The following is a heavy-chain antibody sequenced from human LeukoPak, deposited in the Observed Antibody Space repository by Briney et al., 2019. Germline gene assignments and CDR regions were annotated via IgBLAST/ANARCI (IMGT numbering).Heavy chain of an antibody. CDR2: ISAYNGNT. CDR1: GYTFTSYG. J-gene: IGHJ5*02. D-gene: IGHD2-8*01. V-gene: IGHV1-18*01. CDR3: ARIYCTNGVCRYYHGP. Sequence: ASVQVSCKASGYTFTSYGISWVRHAPGQGLEWMGWISAYNGNTNYAQKLQGRVTMTTDTSTSTAYMELRSLRSDDTAVYYCARIYCTNGVCRYYHGPWGQGTLVTVSS.